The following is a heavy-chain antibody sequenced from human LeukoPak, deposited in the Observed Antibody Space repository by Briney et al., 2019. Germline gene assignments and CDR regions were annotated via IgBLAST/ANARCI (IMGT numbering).Heavy chain of an antibody. CDR1: GFSIRFHE. CDR2: ISSSGSAT. D-gene: IGHD2-15*01. CDR3: ARGGYCSGGTCYWFNAFDI. Sequence: GGSLRLSCVASGFSIRFHEMKWVRQAPGKGVECGSYISSSGSATYYADSVKGRFTISRDSVKNSLYLQMISLRAEDTAVYYCARGGYCSGGTCYWFNAFDIWGQGTMVTVSS. V-gene: IGHV3-48*03. J-gene: IGHJ3*02.